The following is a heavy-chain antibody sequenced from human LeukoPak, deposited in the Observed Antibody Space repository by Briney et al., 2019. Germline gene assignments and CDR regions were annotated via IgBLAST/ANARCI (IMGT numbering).Heavy chain of an antibody. CDR3: ARGIAAAGRVGWDYYYYGMDV. J-gene: IGHJ6*02. V-gene: IGHV3-11*04. CDR2: ISSSGGST. D-gene: IGHD6-13*01. Sequence: PGGSLRLSCEASGFTLSDYYMSWIRQAPGKGLEWISYISSSGGSTYYPDSVKGRFTISRDNAKNSLYLQMNSLRAEDTAVYYCARGIAAAGRVGWDYYYYGMDVWGQGTTVTVSS. CDR1: GFTLSDYY.